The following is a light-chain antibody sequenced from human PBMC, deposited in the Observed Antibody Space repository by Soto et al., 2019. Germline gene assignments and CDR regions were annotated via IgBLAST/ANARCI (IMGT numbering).Light chain of an antibody. Sequence: EIVLTQSPATLSLSPGERATLSCRASQSVGSYLAWYQQKPGQGPRLLMYDASNRATGIPARFSGSGSGTDFTLTISRLEPEDFAVYYCQQYGTSPRTFGQGTKVDI. V-gene: IGKV3-20*01. CDR3: QQYGTSPRT. J-gene: IGKJ1*01. CDR1: QSVGSY. CDR2: DAS.